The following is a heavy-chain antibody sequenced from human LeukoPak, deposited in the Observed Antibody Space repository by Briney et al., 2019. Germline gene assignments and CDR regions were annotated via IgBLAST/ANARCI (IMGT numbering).Heavy chain of an antibody. Sequence: GGSLRLSCAASGFTFSSYEMNWVRQAPGKGLEWVSSISSSGSTIYYADSVKGRFTISRDNAKNALYLQRNSLRAEDTAVYYCARDPLDYYDSSGYQPTGDAFDIWGQGTMVTVSS. CDR2: ISSSGSTI. V-gene: IGHV3-48*03. D-gene: IGHD3-22*01. CDR3: ARDPLDYYDSSGYQPTGDAFDI. J-gene: IGHJ3*02. CDR1: GFTFSSYE.